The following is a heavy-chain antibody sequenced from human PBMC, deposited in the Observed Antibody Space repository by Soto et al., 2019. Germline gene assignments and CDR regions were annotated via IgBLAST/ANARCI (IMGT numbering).Heavy chain of an antibody. CDR3: ARMGTTNAFDV. Sequence: EVQVVESGGGLVKTGGSLRLSCAASGFNFSTYILTWVRQAPGKGLEWISSLSGSSTYIYHADSVKGRFAISRDNAKNSLFLQMSSLRADDTALYYCARMGTTNAFDVWGQGTMVTVSS. CDR2: LSGSSTYI. V-gene: IGHV3-21*06. J-gene: IGHJ3*01. D-gene: IGHD1-1*01. CDR1: GFNFSTYI.